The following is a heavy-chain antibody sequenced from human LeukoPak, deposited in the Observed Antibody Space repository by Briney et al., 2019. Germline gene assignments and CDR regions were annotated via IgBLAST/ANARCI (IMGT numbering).Heavy chain of an antibody. J-gene: IGHJ4*02. CDR2: INHSGSS. Sequence: SETLSLTCAVYGGSFSGYYWSWIRQPPGKGLEWIGEINHSGSSNYNPSLKSRVTISVDTSKNQFSLKLSSVTAADTAVYYCARGVYSGSLYYFDYWGQGTLVTVSS. D-gene: IGHD1-26*01. CDR3: ARGVYSGSLYYFDY. CDR1: GGSFSGYY. V-gene: IGHV4-34*01.